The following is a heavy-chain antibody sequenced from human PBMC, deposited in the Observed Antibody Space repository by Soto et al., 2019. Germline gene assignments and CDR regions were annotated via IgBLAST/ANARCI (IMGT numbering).Heavy chain of an antibody. CDR1: DHSISSRYY. Sequence: SETLSLTCTVSDHSISSRYYWGWIRQPPGKGLEWIGSIYYGGTTYYNPSLKSRVTISMDTSKSQFSLRLSSVTAADTAVYYCARGRDDNYYGMDVWSQGTTVTVSS. J-gene: IGHJ6*01. CDR2: IYYGGTT. CDR3: ARGRDDNYYGMDV. V-gene: IGHV4-38-2*02. D-gene: IGHD1-1*01.